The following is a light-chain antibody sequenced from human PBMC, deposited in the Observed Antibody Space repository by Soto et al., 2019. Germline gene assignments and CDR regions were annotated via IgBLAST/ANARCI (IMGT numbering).Light chain of an antibody. V-gene: IGLV2-14*01. CDR3: SSYTSSSTLV. CDR2: DVS. J-gene: IGLJ2*01. Sequence: QSALTQPASVSGSPGQSITISCTGTSSDVGGYNYVSWYQQHPGKAPKLMIYDVSNRPSGVSYRFSGSKSGNTASLTISGLQAEVEADYYCSSYTSSSTLVFGGGTKLTVL. CDR1: SSDVGGYNY.